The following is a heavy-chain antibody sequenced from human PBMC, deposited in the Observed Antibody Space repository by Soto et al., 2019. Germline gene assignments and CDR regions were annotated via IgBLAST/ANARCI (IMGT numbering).Heavy chain of an antibody. CDR3: AKDTYSSSWYF. D-gene: IGHD2-2*01. CDR2: IDKSGGDT. CDR1: GFTFTNYL. Sequence: XESLRLSCAASGFTFTNYLMTWVRQAPGKGLEWVSSIDKSGGDTYYADSVKGRFTTSRDNSKNTLYLQMNGLRAEDTALYYCAKDTYSSSWYFWGQGTLVTVSS. V-gene: IGHV3-23*05. J-gene: IGHJ4*02.